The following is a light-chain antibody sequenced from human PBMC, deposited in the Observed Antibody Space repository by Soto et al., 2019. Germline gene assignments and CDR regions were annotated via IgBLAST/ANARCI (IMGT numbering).Light chain of an antibody. J-gene: IGLJ2*01. V-gene: IGLV4-69*01. CDR3: QTWGTGTHLV. CDR1: SGHSSYA. Sequence: QAVVTQSPSASASLGASVTLTCTLSSGHSSYAIACHQQQPEKGPRYLMKLNSDGSHSKGDGIPDRFSGSSSGAERSLTISSLQSEDEADYYCQTWGTGTHLVFGGGTKLTVL. CDR2: LNSDGSH.